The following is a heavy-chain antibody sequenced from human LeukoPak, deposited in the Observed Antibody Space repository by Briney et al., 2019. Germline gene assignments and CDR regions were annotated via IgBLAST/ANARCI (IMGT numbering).Heavy chain of an antibody. CDR3: ARSPVYYDFWSGYLDY. J-gene: IGHJ4*02. CDR2: ISAYNGNT. D-gene: IGHD3-3*01. CDR1: GYTFTGYY. Sequence: GASVKVSCKASGYTFTGYYMHWVRQAPGQGLEWMGWISAYNGNTNYAQKLQGRVTMTTDTSTSTAYMELRSLRSDDTAVYYCARSPVYYDFWSGYLDYWGQGTLVTVSS. V-gene: IGHV1-18*04.